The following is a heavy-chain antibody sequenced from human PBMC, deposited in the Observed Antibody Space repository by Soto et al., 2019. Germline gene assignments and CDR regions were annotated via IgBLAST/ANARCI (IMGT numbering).Heavy chain of an antibody. V-gene: IGHV3-66*01. J-gene: IGHJ3*02. CDR2: IYSGGST. D-gene: IGHD2-15*01. CDR1: GFTVSSNY. Sequence: EVQLVESGGGLVQPGVSLRLSCAASGFTVSSNYMSWVRQAPGKGLEWVSVIYSGGSTYYADSVKGRFTISRDNSKNTLYLQMNSLRAEDTAVYYCARDLATLEAFDIWGQGTMVTVSS. CDR3: ARDLATLEAFDI.